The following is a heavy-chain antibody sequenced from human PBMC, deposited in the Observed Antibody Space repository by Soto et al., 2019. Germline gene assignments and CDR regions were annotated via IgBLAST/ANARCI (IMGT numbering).Heavy chain of an antibody. J-gene: IGHJ4*02. CDR3: ARSLRDYHYYDSSGCLDY. Sequence: EVQLVESGGGLVQPGGSLRLSCAASGFTFSSYWMSWVRQAPGKGLEWVANIKQDGSEKYYVDSVKGRFTISRDNAKNSLYLQMNSLRAEDTVVYYCARSLRDYHYYDSSGCLDYWGQGTLVTVSS. CDR2: IKQDGSEK. V-gene: IGHV3-7*03. CDR1: GFTFSSYW. D-gene: IGHD3-22*01.